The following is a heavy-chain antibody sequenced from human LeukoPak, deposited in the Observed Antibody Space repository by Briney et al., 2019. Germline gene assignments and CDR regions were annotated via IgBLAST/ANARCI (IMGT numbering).Heavy chain of an antibody. CDR3: AATHVTAPFDY. CDR2: IYYSGST. V-gene: IGHV4-59*01. J-gene: IGHJ4*02. CDR1: GVSISSYY. Sequence: SETLSLTCTVSGVSISSYYWSWIRQPPGKGLEWIGYIYYSGSTNYNPSLKSRVTISVDTSKNQFSLKLSFVAAADTAVYHCAATHVTAPFDYWGQGTLVTVSS. D-gene: IGHD2/OR15-2a*01.